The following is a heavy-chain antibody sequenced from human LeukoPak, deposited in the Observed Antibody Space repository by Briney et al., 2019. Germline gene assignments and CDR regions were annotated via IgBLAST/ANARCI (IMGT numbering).Heavy chain of an antibody. D-gene: IGHD4-17*01. V-gene: IGHV4-30-2*01. J-gene: IGHJ3*02. CDR1: GGSISSGGYY. Sequence: SETLSLTCTVSGGSISSGGYYWSWIRQHPGKGLEWIGYNYHSGSTYYNPSLKSRVTISVDRSKNQFSLRLSSVTAADTAVYYCASTSITVTKARRAFDIWGQGTMVTVSS. CDR3: ASTSITVTKARRAFDI. CDR2: NYHSGST.